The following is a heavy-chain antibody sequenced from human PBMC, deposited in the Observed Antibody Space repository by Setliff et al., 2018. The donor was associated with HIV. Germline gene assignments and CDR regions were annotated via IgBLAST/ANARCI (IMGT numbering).Heavy chain of an antibody. CDR3: ARDSYLYYDSSGLDY. CDR2: IYYSGST. V-gene: IGHV4-30-4*08. CDR1: GGSISSGDYY. D-gene: IGHD3-22*01. Sequence: PSETLSLTCTVSGGSISSGDYYWSWIRQPPGKGLEWIGYIYYSGSTYYNPSLKSRVTISVDTSKNQLSLKLSSVTAADTAVYYCARDSYLYYDSSGLDYWGQGTLVTVSS. J-gene: IGHJ4*02.